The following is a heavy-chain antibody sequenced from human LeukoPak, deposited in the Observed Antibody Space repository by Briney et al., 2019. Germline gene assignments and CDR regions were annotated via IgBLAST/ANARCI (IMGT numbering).Heavy chain of an antibody. Sequence: ASVKVSCKASGHTFTSYYMRWVRQAPGQGPEWMGVINTSGGSTSYAQKFQGRVTMTRDTSTSTVYMELSSLRSEDTAVYYCARGTGIAAAVTSLFQYWGQGTLVTVSS. J-gene: IGHJ1*01. CDR2: INTSGGST. D-gene: IGHD6-13*01. CDR3: ARGTGIAAAVTSLFQY. V-gene: IGHV1-46*01. CDR1: GHTFTSYY.